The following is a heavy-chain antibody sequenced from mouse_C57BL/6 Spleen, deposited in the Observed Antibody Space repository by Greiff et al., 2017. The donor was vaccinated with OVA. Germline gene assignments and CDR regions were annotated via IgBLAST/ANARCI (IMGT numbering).Heavy chain of an antibody. CDR1: GFTFSNYW. Sequence: EVKLVESGGGLVQPGGSMKLSCVASGFTFSNYWMNWVRQSPEKGLEWVAQIRLKSDNYATHYAESVKGRFTISRDDSKSSVYLQMNNLRAEDTGMYYCTATTVVGYYFDYWGQGTTLTVSS. CDR2: IRLKSDNYAT. J-gene: IGHJ2*01. D-gene: IGHD1-1*01. V-gene: IGHV6-3*01. CDR3: TATTVVGYYFDY.